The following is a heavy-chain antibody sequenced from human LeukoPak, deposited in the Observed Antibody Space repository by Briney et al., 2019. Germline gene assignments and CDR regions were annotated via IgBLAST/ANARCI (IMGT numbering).Heavy chain of an antibody. CDR3: ARVGGDTDAFDI. J-gene: IGHJ3*02. V-gene: IGHV4-59*07. CDR1: GGSISSYY. CDR2: IYYSGST. Sequence: SDTLSLTCTVSGGSISSYYWSWIRQPPGKGLEWIGYIYYSGSTNYNPSLKSRVTISVDTSKNQFSLKLSSVTAADTAVYYCARVGGDTDAFDIWGQGTMVTVSS. D-gene: IGHD2-21*02.